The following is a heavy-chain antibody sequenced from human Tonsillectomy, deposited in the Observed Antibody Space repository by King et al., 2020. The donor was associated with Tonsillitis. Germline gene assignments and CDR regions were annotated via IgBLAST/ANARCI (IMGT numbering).Heavy chain of an antibody. CDR1: GGSISSYY. CDR2: IYYSGST. D-gene: IGHD5-12*01. Sequence: VQLQESGPGLVKPSETLSLTCTVSGGSISSYYWSWIRQPPGKGLEWIGYIYYSGSTNYNPSLKSRVTISVDTSKNQFSLRLSSVTAADTAVYFCARVPPRFDHRGNEYPYYFDYWGQGTLVTVPS. J-gene: IGHJ4*02. CDR3: ARVPPRFDHRGNEYPYYFDY. V-gene: IGHV4-59*01.